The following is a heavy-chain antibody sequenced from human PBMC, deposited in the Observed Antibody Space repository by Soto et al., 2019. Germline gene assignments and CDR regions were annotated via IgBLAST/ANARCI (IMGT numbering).Heavy chain of an antibody. Sequence: GGSLRLSCAASGFIFSDFAMHWVRQAPGKGLEWVAEIWYDGSDEYYGDSVKGRFTISRDNSKNTLYLQLNSLRAEDTAVYYCARVPEAGRPLFDYWGQGALVTVSS. D-gene: IGHD6-6*01. J-gene: IGHJ4*02. V-gene: IGHV3-33*01. CDR2: IWYDGSDE. CDR1: GFIFSDFA. CDR3: ARVPEAGRPLFDY.